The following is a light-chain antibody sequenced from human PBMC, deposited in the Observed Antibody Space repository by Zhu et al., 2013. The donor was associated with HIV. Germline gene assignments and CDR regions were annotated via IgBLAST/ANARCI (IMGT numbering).Light chain of an antibody. V-gene: IGKV3-20*01. Sequence: EIVLTQSPGSLSLSPGERATLSCRASESVSSNYVAWYQQRPGQVPRLLIYGASNRATGIPDRFSGSGSGTDFTLTITNLQPGDFATYYCQHFSRVPFSFGPGTTVDTK. J-gene: IGKJ3*01. CDR1: ESVSSNY. CDR3: QHFSRVPFS. CDR2: GAS.